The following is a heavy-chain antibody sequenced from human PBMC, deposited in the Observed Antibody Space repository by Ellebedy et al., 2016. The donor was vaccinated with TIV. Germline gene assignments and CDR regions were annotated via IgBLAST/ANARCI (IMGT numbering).Heavy chain of an antibody. J-gene: IGHJ2*01. CDR3: ARRYFDL. CDR1: GFPFSSYW. V-gene: IGHV3-7*03. Sequence: GESLKISCAASGFPFSSYWMSWVRQAPGKGLEWVANIKQDGSEKHYVDSVKGRFTISRDNARNSLYLQMNSLRAEDTAVYYCARRYFDLWGRGTLVTVSS. CDR2: IKQDGSEK.